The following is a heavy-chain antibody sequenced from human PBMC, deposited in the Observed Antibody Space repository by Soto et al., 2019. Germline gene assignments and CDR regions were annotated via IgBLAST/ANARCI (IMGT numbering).Heavy chain of an antibody. J-gene: IGHJ4*02. CDR3: ARTTTYYYDSSGYHPFDY. CDR1: GFSLSTSGMC. V-gene: IGHV2-70*01. CDR2: IDWDDDK. D-gene: IGHD3-22*01. Sequence: SGPTLVNPTQTLTLTCTFSGFSLSTSGMCVSWIRQPPGKALEWLALIDWDDDKYYSTSLKTRLTISKDTSKNQVVLTMTNMDPVDTATCYCARTTTYYYDSSGYHPFDYWGQGTLVTVSS.